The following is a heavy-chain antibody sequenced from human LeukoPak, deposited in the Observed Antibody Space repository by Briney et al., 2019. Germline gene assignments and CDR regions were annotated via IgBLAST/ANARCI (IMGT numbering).Heavy chain of an antibody. CDR2: IYPGDSDT. CDR1: GCSFTSYW. J-gene: IGHJ2*01. Sequence: GEALKISFKGSGCSFTSYWIGWVRPMPGKGLEWMGIIYPGDSDTRYSPSFQGQVTISADKSISTAYLQWSSLKASDTAVYYCARGGYFDLWGRGTLVTVSS. V-gene: IGHV5-51*01. CDR3: ARGGYFDL.